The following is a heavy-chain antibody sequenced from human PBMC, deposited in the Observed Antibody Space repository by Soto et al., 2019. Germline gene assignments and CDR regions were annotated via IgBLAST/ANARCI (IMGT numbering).Heavy chain of an antibody. D-gene: IGHD3-3*01. CDR3: ASGGHYDFWSGYYSVPKGFPRYYYYGMDV. Sequence: PSETLSLTCTVSGGSISSSSYYWGWIRQPPGKGLEWIGSIYYSGSTYYNPSLKSRVTISVDTSKNQFSLKLSSVTAADTAVYYCASGGHYDFWSGYYSVPKGFPRYYYYGMDVWGQGTTVTVSS. CDR2: IYYSGST. J-gene: IGHJ6*02. CDR1: GGSISSSSYY. V-gene: IGHV4-39*01.